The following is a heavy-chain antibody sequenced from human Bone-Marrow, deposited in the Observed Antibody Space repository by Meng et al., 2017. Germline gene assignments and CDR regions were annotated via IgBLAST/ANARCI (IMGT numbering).Heavy chain of an antibody. J-gene: IGHJ4*02. CDR3: ASSIATRPVADY. Sequence: EVQLVESGGGLVQPGGSLRLSCAASGFSVTSNYMSWVRQAPGKGLEWVSVIYSGGSTYYADSVKGRFTISRDNSKNTLYLQMNSLRAEDTAVYYCASSIATRPVADYWGQGTLVTVSS. V-gene: IGHV3-66*01. CDR2: IYSGGST. D-gene: IGHD6-6*01. CDR1: GFSVTSNY.